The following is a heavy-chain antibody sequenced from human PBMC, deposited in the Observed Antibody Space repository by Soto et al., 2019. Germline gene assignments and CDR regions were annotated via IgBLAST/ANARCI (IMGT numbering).Heavy chain of an antibody. V-gene: IGHV3-23*01. J-gene: IGHJ4*02. CDR1: GFIVNDHC. CDR3: GKGDTNYYSYY. D-gene: IGHD2-8*01. CDR2: ISAGGGST. Sequence: GGSLRLSCAASGFIVNDHCMTWIRQAPGKGLEWVSSISAGGGSTYYADSVKGRFTISRDNSKNTLFLQMDSLRAEDTAVYYCGKGDTNYYSYYWGQGALVTVSS.